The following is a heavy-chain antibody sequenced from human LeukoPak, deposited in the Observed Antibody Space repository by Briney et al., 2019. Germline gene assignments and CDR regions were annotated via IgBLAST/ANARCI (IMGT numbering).Heavy chain of an antibody. Sequence: SETLSLTCTVSGYSISSGYYWGWIRQPPGKGLEWIGSIYHSGSTYYNPSLKSRVTISVDTSKNQFSLKLSSVTAADTAVYYCAREGVIENSSGWYGGLDYWGQGTLVTVSS. CDR2: IYHSGST. D-gene: IGHD6-19*01. J-gene: IGHJ4*02. CDR3: AREGVIENSSGWYGGLDY. V-gene: IGHV4-38-2*02. CDR1: GYSISSGYY.